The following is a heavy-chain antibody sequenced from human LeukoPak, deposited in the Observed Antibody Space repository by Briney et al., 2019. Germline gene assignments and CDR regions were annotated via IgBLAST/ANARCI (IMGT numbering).Heavy chain of an antibody. CDR2: INHNGNVN. CDR1: GFTFSSYW. CDR3: ARGGGLDV. V-gene: IGHV3-7*03. Sequence: GGSLRLSCAASGFTFSSYWMNWARQAPGKGLEWVASINHNGNVNYYVDSVKGRSTISRDNAKNSLYLQMSNLRAEDTAVYFCARGGGLDVWGQGATVTVSS. J-gene: IGHJ6*02. D-gene: IGHD3-16*01.